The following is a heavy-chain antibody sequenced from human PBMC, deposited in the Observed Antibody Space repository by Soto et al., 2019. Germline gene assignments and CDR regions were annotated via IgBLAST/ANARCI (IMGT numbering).Heavy chain of an antibody. CDR1: GYTFTGYY. CDR2: INPNSGGT. V-gene: IGHV1-2*04. CDR3: ARGGYDYIWGSYRNDAFDI. D-gene: IGHD3-16*02. Sequence: QVQLVQSGAEVKKPGASVKVSCKASGYTFTGYYMHWVRQAPGQGLEWMGWINPNSGGTNYAQKFQGWVTMTRDTSLSTAYLELSRLRSDDTAVYYCARGGYDYIWGSYRNDAFDIWGQGTMVTVSS. J-gene: IGHJ3*02.